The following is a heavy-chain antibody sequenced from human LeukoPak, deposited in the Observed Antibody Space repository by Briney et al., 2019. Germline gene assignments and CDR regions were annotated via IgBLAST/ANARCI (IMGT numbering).Heavy chain of an antibody. CDR3: ARQLGVLRFLEWTPQGGY. Sequence: SEPLSLTCAVSGYSISSGYYWGWIRQPPGKGLEWIGSIYHSGSTYYNPSLKSRVTISVDTSKNQFSLKLSSVTAADTAVYYCARQLGVLRFLEWTPQGGYWGQGTLVTVSS. CDR2: IYHSGST. D-gene: IGHD3-3*01. CDR1: GYSISSGYY. J-gene: IGHJ4*02. V-gene: IGHV4-38-2*01.